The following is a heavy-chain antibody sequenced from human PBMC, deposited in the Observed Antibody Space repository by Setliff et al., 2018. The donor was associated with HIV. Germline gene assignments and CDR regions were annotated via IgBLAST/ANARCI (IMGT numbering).Heavy chain of an antibody. CDR2: INHGGST. D-gene: IGHD3-22*01. J-gene: IGHJ4*02. CDR1: GGSFSNYY. Sequence: SETLSLTCAVYGGSFSNYYWSWIRQSPGEGLEWIGEINHGGSTNYNPSLKSRVTMSVDTTKNQFSLKLSSVTAADTAVYYCARTPEDYDQYFFDRWGQGTLVTVSS. CDR3: ARTPEDYDQYFFDR. V-gene: IGHV4-34*01.